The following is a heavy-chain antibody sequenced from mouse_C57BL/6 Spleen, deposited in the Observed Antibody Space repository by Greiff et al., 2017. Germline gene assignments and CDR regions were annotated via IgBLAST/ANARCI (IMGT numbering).Heavy chain of an antibody. CDR2: IWWDDDK. CDR3: ARIQDYYGSSYGYVDV. Sequence: QVTLKESGPGILQPSQTLSLTCSFSGFSLSTFGMGVGWIRQPSGKGLEWLAHIWWDDDKYYNPALKSRLTISKDTSKNQVFLKIANVDTADTATYYCARIQDYYGSSYGYVDVWGTGTTVTVSS. J-gene: IGHJ1*03. D-gene: IGHD1-1*01. V-gene: IGHV8-8*01. CDR1: GFSLSTFGMG.